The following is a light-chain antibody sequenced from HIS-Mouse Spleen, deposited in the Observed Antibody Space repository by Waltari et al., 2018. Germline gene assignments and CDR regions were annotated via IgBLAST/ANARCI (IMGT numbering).Light chain of an antibody. J-gene: IGLJ2*01. CDR1: SSDVGSYNL. V-gene: IGLV2-23*01. CDR2: EGS. Sequence: QSALTQPASVSGSPGQSITISCTGTSSDVGSYNLVSWYQQHPGKAPKLMLYEGSKRPSGVSNRFPGSKSGNTASLTISGLQAEDEADYYCCSYAGSSTYVVFGGGTKLTVL. CDR3: CSYAGSSTYVV.